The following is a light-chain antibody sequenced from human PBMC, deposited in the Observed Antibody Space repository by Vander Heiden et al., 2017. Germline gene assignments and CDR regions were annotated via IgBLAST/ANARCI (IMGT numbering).Light chain of an antibody. V-gene: IGKV3-20*01. CDR3: QQYFGVPYT. Sequence: EIVLTQSPGTLSLSPGERATLSCRASQTISSNYLAWYQSNPGRAPRLLIYGASRRATGIPDRFSGSGSGTDFTLIISRLEPEDFAFYYCQQYFGVPYTFGHGTKVDFK. J-gene: IGKJ3*01. CDR2: GAS. CDR1: QTISSNY.